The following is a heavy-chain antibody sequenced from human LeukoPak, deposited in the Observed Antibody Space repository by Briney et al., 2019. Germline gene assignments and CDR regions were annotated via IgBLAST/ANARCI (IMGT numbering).Heavy chain of an antibody. V-gene: IGHV4-59*01. Sequence: PSETLSLTCTVSGGSISGYYWSWIRQPPGKGLEWIGYIYSSGTTNYNPSLKSQITISLDTSKNQFSLKLSSVTAADTAVYYCARDQRMVATNYYYGMDVWGQGTTVTVSS. CDR1: GGSISGYY. D-gene: IGHD5-12*01. CDR2: IYSSGTT. CDR3: ARDQRMVATNYYYGMDV. J-gene: IGHJ6*02.